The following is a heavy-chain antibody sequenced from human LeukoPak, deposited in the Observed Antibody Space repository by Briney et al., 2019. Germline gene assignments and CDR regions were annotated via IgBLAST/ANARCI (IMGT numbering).Heavy chain of an antibody. CDR3: ARYCSSTSCYMPNDY. V-gene: IGHV3-66*01. CDR2: IYGTGAT. CDR1: GFTVSNNH. J-gene: IGHJ4*02. Sequence: GGSLRLSCAVSGFTVSNNHLTWVRQAPGKGLECVSNIYGTGATYYADSVKGRVSISRDNAKNTVYLQMNGLRVEDTAVYYCARYCSSTSCYMPNDYWGQGTLVTVSS. D-gene: IGHD2-2*02.